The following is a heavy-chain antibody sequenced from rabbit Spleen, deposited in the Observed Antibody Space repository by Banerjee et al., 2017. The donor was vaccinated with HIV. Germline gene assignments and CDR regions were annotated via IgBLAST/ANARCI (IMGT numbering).Heavy chain of an antibody. J-gene: IGHJ4*01. CDR3: ARETSSGFYIVSFYFSL. CDR1: GFSFSCGYD. Sequence: QEQLVESGGGLVRPEGSLKLSCPASGFSFSCGYDSCWVRQAPGKVLEWIACNAGGSAGSTYYASWAKCRFSSSKTSSTTGTLQMTSLTAADTATYFCARETSSGFYIVSFYFSLWGQGTLVT. V-gene: IGHV1S45*01. D-gene: IGHD1-1*01. CDR2: NAGGSAGST.